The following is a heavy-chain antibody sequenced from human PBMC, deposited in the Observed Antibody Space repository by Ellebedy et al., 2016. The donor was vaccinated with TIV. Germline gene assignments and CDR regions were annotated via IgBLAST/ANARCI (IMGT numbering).Heavy chain of an antibody. CDR2: IVGIGNTK. CDR1: GFTFDKYV. V-gene: IGHV3-48*02. J-gene: IGHJ3*02. CDR3: ARRGNYLGDAFDI. Sequence: GESLKISCVASGFTFDKYVMSWVRQAPGKGLEWVSYIVGIGNTKYYADSVKGRFTISRDNARNSLYLQMNSLRDEDTAVYYCARRGNYLGDAFDIWGQGTMVTVSS. D-gene: IGHD1-26*01.